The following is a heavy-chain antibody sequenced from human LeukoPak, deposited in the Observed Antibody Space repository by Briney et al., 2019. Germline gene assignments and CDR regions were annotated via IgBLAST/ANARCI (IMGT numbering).Heavy chain of an antibody. D-gene: IGHD5/OR15-5a*01. CDR3: ARDWLSTGNDY. CDR2: INPSGGST. V-gene: IGHV1-46*01. CDR1: GYTFTSYY. J-gene: IGHJ4*02. Sequence: ASVKVSCKASGYTFTSYYMHWVRQAPGQELEWMGIINPSGGSTGYAQKFQGRVTMTRDTSTSTVYMELSSLRSEDTAVYYCARDWLSTGNDYWGQGTLVTVSS.